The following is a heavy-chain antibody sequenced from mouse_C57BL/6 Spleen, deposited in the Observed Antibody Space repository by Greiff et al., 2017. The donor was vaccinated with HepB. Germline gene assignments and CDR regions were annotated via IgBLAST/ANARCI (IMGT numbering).Heavy chain of an antibody. CDR2: ILPGSGST. V-gene: IGHV1-9*01. J-gene: IGHJ3*01. D-gene: IGHD1-1*01. CDR3: AIYSWFAY. Sequence: QVQLQQSGAELMKPGASVKLSCKATGYTFTGYWIEWVKQRPGHGLEWIGEILPGSGSTNYTEKFKGKATFTADTSSNTAYMQLSSLTTEDSAIYYCAIYSWFAYWGQGTLVTVSA. CDR1: GYTFTGYW.